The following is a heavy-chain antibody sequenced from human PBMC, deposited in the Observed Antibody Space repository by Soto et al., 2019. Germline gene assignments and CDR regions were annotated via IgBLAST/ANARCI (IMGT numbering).Heavy chain of an antibody. Sequence: QLLLQESGPGLVKPSETLSLTCTVSGGSISSSSYYWGWIRQPPGKGLEWIGSMYYSGSTYYNPSLKSRVTISVDTSKNQFSLKLSSVTAADTAVYYCARLRTMVRGGTRPYIDYWGQGTLVTVSS. CDR3: ARLRTMVRGGTRPYIDY. CDR1: GGSISSSSYY. V-gene: IGHV4-39*01. CDR2: MYYSGST. J-gene: IGHJ4*02. D-gene: IGHD3-10*01.